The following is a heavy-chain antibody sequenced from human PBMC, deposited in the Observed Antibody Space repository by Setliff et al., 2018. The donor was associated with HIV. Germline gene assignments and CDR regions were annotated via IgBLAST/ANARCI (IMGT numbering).Heavy chain of an antibody. J-gene: IGHJ4*02. CDR1: GGSFSGNY. V-gene: IGHV4-34*01. Sequence: SETLSLTCAVYGGSFSGNYWSWIRQPPGKGLEWIGEINHSGSTNYNPSLTSRVTISVDTSKNQFSLKLSSVTAADTAVYYCATSFSSNWYYYFDCWDQGTLVTVSS. CDR2: INHSGST. D-gene: IGHD6-13*01. CDR3: ATSFSSNWYYYFDC.